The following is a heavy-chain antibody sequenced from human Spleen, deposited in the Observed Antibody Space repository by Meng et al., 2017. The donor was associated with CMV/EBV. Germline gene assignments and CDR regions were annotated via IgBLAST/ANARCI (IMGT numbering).Heavy chain of an antibody. Sequence: GESLKISCAASGFTFSDYYMSWNRQAPGKGPEWVSYISSSGSTIYYADSVKGRITISRDNAKNSLYLQMNSLRSEDTAVYYWARVYYYDSNGYYGGVYFDYWGQGTLVTVSS. CDR3: ARVYYYDSNGYYGGVYFDY. J-gene: IGHJ4*02. D-gene: IGHD3-22*01. CDR1: GFTFSDYY. CDR2: ISSSGSTI. V-gene: IGHV3-11*04.